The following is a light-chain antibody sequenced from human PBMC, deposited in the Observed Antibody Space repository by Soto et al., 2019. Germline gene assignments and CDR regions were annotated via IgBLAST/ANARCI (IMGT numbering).Light chain of an antibody. J-gene: IGKJ4*01. Sequence: DVQLTQSPSSLSAAVGDRVTITCRASQSIRTYLNWYQQRPGKAPKLLIYAASTLHSGVPSRFSGSRSGTEFTLTISSLQPEDFATYYCQQSFSTSTVTFGGGTRVEI. CDR3: QQSFSTSTVT. CDR1: QSIRTY. CDR2: AAS. V-gene: IGKV1-39*01.